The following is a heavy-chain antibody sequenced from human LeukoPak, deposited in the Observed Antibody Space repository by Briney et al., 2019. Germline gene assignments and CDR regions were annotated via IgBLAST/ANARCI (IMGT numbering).Heavy chain of an antibody. CDR1: GYAFTGYY. CDR2: INPNSGGT. V-gene: IGHV1-2*02. Sequence: GASVKVSCKASGYAFTGYYMHWVRQAPGQGLEWMGWINPNSGGTNYAQKFQGRVTMTRDTSISTAYMELSRLRSDDTAVYYCARDQLVQTYYYDSSGYYYWGQGTLVTVSS. D-gene: IGHD3-22*01. J-gene: IGHJ4*02. CDR3: ARDQLVQTYYYDSSGYYY.